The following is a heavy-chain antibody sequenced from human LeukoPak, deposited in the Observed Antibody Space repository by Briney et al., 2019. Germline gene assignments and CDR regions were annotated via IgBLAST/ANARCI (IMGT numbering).Heavy chain of an antibody. CDR3: AKDPRRYSSSSQGEFDY. D-gene: IGHD6-6*01. V-gene: IGHV3-23*01. CDR2: ISGSGGST. CDR1: GFTFSSYA. Sequence: GGSLRLSCAASGFTFSSYAMSRVRQAPGKGLEWVSAISGSGGSTYYADSVKGRFTISRDNSKNTLYLQMNSLRAEDTAVYYCAKDPRRYSSSSQGEFDYWGQGTLVTVSS. J-gene: IGHJ4*02.